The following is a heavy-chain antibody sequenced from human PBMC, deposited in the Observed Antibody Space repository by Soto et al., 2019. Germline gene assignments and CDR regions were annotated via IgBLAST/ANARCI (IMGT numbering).Heavy chain of an antibody. V-gene: IGHV4-34*01. CDR1: GGSFSGYY. Sequence: SETLSLTCAVYGGSFSGYYGSWIRQPTGKGREWMGEINHSGSTNYNPSLKSRVTISVDTSKNQFSLKLSSVTAADTAVYYCARGKGTMRDYVWGSYRSYYFDYWGQGTLVTVSS. CDR3: ARGKGTMRDYVWGSYRSYYFDY. J-gene: IGHJ4*02. D-gene: IGHD3-16*02. CDR2: INHSGST.